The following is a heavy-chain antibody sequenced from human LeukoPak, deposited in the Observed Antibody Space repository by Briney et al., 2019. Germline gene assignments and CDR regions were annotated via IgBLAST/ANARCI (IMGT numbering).Heavy chain of an antibody. CDR1: GFTFSKYY. CDR3: AGVYGSGSYSA. V-gene: IGHV3-11*01. CDR2: LCNSGGTT. D-gene: IGHD3-10*01. Sequence: PGGSLRLSCAASGFTFSKYYMSWIRQAPGKGLEGISYLCNSGGTTSYADSVQGRFTISSDDAQNSLDLQMNSLRAEDSAVEYCAGVYGSGSYSAWGQGIPVTVSS. J-gene: IGHJ5*02.